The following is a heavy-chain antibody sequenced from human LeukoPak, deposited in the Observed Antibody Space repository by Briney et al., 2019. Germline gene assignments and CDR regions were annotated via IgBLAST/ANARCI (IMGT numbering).Heavy chain of an antibody. Sequence: NPSQTLSLTCTVSGGSISSGGYYWSWIRQPPGKGLEWIGYIYYSGSTYYNPSLKSRVTISVDTSKNQFSLRLSSVTAADTAVYYCARTSGLRFLEWLPDYNWFDPWGQGTLVTVSS. D-gene: IGHD3-3*01. V-gene: IGHV4-31*03. CDR1: GGSISSGGYY. J-gene: IGHJ5*02. CDR3: ARTSGLRFLEWLPDYNWFDP. CDR2: IYYSGST.